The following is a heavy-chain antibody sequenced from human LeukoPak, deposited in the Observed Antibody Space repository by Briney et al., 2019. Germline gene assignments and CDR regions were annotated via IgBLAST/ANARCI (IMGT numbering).Heavy chain of an antibody. D-gene: IGHD1-26*01. J-gene: IGHJ4*02. CDR3: AKHGEPNSGTYVKDYFDY. CDR1: GFTFSSYA. Sequence: PGGSLRLSCAASGFTFSSYAMSWVRQAPGKGLEWVSAISGRGGGTYYADSVKGRFTISRDNSKNTLYLQMNSLRAEDTAIYYCAKHGEPNSGTYVKDYFDYLGQGTLVTVSS. CDR2: ISGRGGGT. V-gene: IGHV3-23*01.